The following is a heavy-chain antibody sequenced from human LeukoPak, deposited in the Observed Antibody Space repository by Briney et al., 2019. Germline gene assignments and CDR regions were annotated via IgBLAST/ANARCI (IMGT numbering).Heavy chain of an antibody. V-gene: IGHV5-51*01. CDR3: ARGDYDFWSGYGTSYYDY. D-gene: IGHD3-3*01. Sequence: PGESLKISCKGSGYSFTSYWIGWVRQMPGKGLEWMGIIYPGDSDTRYSPSFQGQVTISADKSISTAYLQWSSLKASDTAMYYCARGDYDFWSGYGTSYYDYWGQGTLVTVSS. CDR2: IYPGDSDT. J-gene: IGHJ4*02. CDR1: GYSFTSYW.